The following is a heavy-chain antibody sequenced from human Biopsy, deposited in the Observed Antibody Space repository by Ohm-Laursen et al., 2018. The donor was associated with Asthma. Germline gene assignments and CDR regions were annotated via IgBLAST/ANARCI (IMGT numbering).Heavy chain of an antibody. CDR1: GFTFGDYW. J-gene: IGHJ1*01. Sequence: GSLRLSCSASGFTFGDYWMSWVRQVPGKGLEWVANIKHDGSEKNHVDPPKGRFTISRDNAKNSLYLQMNSLRAEDTAVYYCARTFHFWSPYHAEHYQLWGQGTLVTVSS. CDR3: ARTFHFWSPYHAEHYQL. V-gene: IGHV3-7*01. CDR2: IKHDGSEK. D-gene: IGHD3-3*02.